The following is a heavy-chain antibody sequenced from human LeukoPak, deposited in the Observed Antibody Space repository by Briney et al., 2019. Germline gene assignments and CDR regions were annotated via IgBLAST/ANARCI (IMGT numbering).Heavy chain of an antibody. CDR2: FDPEDGET. Sequence: GASVKVSCKASGYTFTSYYMHWVRQAPGKGLEWMGGFDPEDGETIYAQKFQGRVTMTEDTSTDTAYMELSSLRSEDTAVYYCATSHDSSGYYYVMYYWGQGTLVTVSS. CDR3: ATSHDSSGYYYVMYY. J-gene: IGHJ4*02. CDR1: GYTFTSYY. V-gene: IGHV1-24*01. D-gene: IGHD3-22*01.